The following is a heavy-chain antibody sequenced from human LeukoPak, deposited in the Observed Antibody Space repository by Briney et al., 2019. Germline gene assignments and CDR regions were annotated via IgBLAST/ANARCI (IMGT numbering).Heavy chain of an antibody. J-gene: IGHJ4*02. V-gene: IGHV5-51*01. CDR1: GYTFTNYW. CDR3: ARRRNGGNGYLDY. CDR2: IYPGDSET. Sequence: GESLKISCKASGYTFTNYWIGWVRQLPGKGLEWMGIIYPGDSETKYSPSFQGQVTISADKSINTAYLQWSSLKASDTAMYYCARRRNGGNGYLDYWGQGTLVTVSS. D-gene: IGHD4-23*01.